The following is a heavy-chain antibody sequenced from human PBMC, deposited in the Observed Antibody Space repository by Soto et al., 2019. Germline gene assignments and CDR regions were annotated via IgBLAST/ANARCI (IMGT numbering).Heavy chain of an antibody. D-gene: IGHD4-17*01. J-gene: IGHJ3*02. V-gene: IGHV3-23*01. CDR1: GFTFSSYS. CDR2: ITGSAGDT. CDR3: ATYAAYGGNPRNAFDI. Sequence: EAQLLESGGGFVQPGGYLRLSCAASGFTFSSYSMSWFRQVPGKGLEWVSSITGSAGDTYYADSMKGRFTISRDNSENTLFLQVNGLTADDTALYYFATYAAYGGNPRNAFDIWGQGTLVTVYS.